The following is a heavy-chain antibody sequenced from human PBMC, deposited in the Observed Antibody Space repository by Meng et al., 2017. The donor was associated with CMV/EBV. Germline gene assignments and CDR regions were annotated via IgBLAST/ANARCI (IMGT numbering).Heavy chain of an antibody. CDR3: ARLYDSSVYYLGYFDY. CDR2: IYWYDDK. J-gene: IGHJ4*02. V-gene: IGHV2-5*01. Sequence: QLTLSDSRPTLRKPTQTLTLTCTFSGFSVSTSGVGLGWIRQPPGKALEWLALIYWYDDKRYSPSLKSRLTITKDTSKNQVVLTMTNMDPVDTATYYCARLYDSSVYYLGYFDYWGQGTLVTVSS. CDR1: GFSVSTSGVG. D-gene: IGHD3-22*01.